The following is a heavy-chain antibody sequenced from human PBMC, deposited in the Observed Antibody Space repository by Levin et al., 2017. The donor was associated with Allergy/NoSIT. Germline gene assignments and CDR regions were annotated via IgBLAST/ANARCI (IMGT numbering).Heavy chain of an antibody. CDR2: INCKSGGT. V-gene: IGHV1-2*02. D-gene: IGHD2-2*01. J-gene: IGHJ6*02. Sequence: ASVKVSCKASGYTFTGYYIHWVRQAPGQGPEWMGWINCKSGGTNYAQKFQGRVTMTRDTSINTAYMELSRLRSDDTAVYYCARDALSVVVPASMDAWGQGTTVTVSS. CDR1: GYTFTGYY. CDR3: ARDALSVVVPASMDA.